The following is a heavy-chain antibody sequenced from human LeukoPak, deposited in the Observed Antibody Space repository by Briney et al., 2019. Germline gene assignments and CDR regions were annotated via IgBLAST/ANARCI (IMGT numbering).Heavy chain of an antibody. CDR1: GGTFSSYA. D-gene: IGHD3-10*01. CDR3: ARGRAWFGEDPLYYYYMDV. CDR2: IIPIFGTA. V-gene: IGHV1-69*13. Sequence: ASVKDSCKASGGTFSSYAISWVRQAPGQGLEWMGGIIPIFGTANYAQKFQGRVTITADESTSTAYMELSSLRSEDTAVYYCARGRAWFGEDPLYYYYMDVWGKGTTVTISS. J-gene: IGHJ6*03.